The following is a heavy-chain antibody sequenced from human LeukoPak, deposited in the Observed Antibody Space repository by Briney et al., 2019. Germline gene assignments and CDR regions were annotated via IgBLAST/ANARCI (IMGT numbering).Heavy chain of an antibody. J-gene: IGHJ3*02. Sequence: ASVKVSCKASGYTFTDYYIHWVRQAPGQGLECMGWINPNSGDTNYAQKFQGRVTMTRDKSISTAYMEVRRLRSDDTAVYYCARSREHTFDIWGQGTMVTVSS. CDR2: INPNSGDT. CDR1: GYTFTDYY. D-gene: IGHD1-26*01. V-gene: IGHV1-2*02. CDR3: ARSREHTFDI.